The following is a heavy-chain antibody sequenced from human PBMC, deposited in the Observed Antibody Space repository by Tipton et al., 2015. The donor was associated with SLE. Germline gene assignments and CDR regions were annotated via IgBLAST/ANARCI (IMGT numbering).Heavy chain of an antibody. Sequence: SLRLSCVGSGFTFDDFAMHWVRQTPGKGLEWVSSISWNNDRIGYGDSVKGRFTISRDNAKNSLYLQMNSLRAGDTALYYCARVQYYYGSGSQYYFDYWGQGTRVTVSS. CDR2: ISWNNDRI. CDR3: ARVQYYYGSGSQYYFDY. D-gene: IGHD3-10*01. J-gene: IGHJ4*02. V-gene: IGHV3-9*01. CDR1: GFTFDDFA.